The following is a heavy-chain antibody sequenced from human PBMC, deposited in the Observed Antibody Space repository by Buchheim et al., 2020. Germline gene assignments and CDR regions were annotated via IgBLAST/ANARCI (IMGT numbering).Heavy chain of an antibody. Sequence: QVQLVESGGGVVQPGRSLRLSCAASGFTFSSYAMHWVRQAPGKGLEWVAVISYDGSNKYYADSVKGRFTIYRDNSKNTLYLQMNSLRAEDTAVYYCARDGEEYYFDYWGQGTL. V-gene: IGHV3-30-3*01. CDR2: ISYDGSNK. CDR1: GFTFSSYA. CDR3: ARDGEEYYFDY. J-gene: IGHJ4*02.